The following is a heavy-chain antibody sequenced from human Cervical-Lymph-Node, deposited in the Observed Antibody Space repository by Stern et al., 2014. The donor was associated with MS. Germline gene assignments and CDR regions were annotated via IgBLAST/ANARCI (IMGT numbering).Heavy chain of an antibody. CDR2: IYYSGRT. D-gene: IGHD4-11*01. CDR3: ARDDSDYSNSEGGFDP. Sequence: QLQLQESGPGLVKPSQTLSLTCTVSGGSISRGGYSWSWIRQHPGKVLEWIGNIYYSGRTYYNPSLKSRVTISVDTSKNQFSLKLSSVTAADTAVYYCARDDSDYSNSEGGFDPWGQGTLVTVSS. J-gene: IGHJ5*02. CDR1: GGSISRGGYS. V-gene: IGHV4-31*03.